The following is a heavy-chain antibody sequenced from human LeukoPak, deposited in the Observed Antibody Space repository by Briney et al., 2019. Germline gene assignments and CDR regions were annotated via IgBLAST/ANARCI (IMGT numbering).Heavy chain of an antibody. CDR2: ITNSGSTI. V-gene: IGHV3-11*01. Sequence: RSGGSLRLSCAASGFTFSDYYMSWIRQAPGKGLEWVSYITNSGSTIYYTDSVKGRFTISRDNSKNTLFLQMNSLKADDTAVYYCAKGGGGVLASWGQGTLVTVSS. D-gene: IGHD3-16*01. J-gene: IGHJ4*02. CDR3: AKGGGGVLAS. CDR1: GFTFSDYY.